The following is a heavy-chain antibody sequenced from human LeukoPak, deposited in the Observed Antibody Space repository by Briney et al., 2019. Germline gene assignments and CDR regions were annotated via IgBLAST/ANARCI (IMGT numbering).Heavy chain of an antibody. Sequence: PGGSLRLSCAASGFTFSSYAMSWVRQAPGKGLEWVSSISNSGTTTYYADSVKGRFTISRDNSKNTVYLQMNSRRAEDTAVYYCAKGGIYADCDYWGQGTLVTVS. CDR3: AKGGIYADCDY. J-gene: IGHJ4*02. CDR2: ISNSGTTT. CDR1: GFTFSSYA. V-gene: IGHV3-23*01. D-gene: IGHD3-16*01.